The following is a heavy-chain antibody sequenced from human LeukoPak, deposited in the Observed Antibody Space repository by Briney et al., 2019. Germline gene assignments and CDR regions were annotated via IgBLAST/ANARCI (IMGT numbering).Heavy chain of an antibody. CDR3: ARSNYDYVWGSYRYAFFDY. Sequence: PSETPSLTCAVYGVSFSGYYWSWIRQPPGKGLEWLGEINHSGSTNYNPSLKSRVTISVDTSKNQFSLKLSSVTAADTAVYYCARSNYDYVWGSYRYAFFDYWGQGTLVTVSS. D-gene: IGHD3-16*02. CDR1: GVSFSGYY. CDR2: INHSGST. J-gene: IGHJ4*02. V-gene: IGHV4-34*01.